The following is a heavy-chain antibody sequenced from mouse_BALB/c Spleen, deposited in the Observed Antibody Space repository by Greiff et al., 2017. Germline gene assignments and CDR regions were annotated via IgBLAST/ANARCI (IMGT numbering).Heavy chain of an antibody. Sequence: VQLQQSAAELARPGASVKMSCKASGYTFTSYTMHWVKQRPGQGLEWIGYINPSSGYTEYNQKFKDKTTLTADKSSSTAYMQLSSLTSEDSAVYYCARAGYYGSSLAWFAYWGQGTLVTVSA. J-gene: IGHJ3*01. D-gene: IGHD1-1*01. CDR3: ARAGYYGSSLAWFAY. V-gene: IGHV1-4*02. CDR1: GYTFTSYT. CDR2: INPSSGYT.